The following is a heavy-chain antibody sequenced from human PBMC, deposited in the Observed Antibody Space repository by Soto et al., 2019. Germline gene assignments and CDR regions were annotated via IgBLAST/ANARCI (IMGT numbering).Heavy chain of an antibody. D-gene: IGHD3-10*01. J-gene: IGHJ6*02. CDR2: VYYSRSIT. V-gene: IGHV4-59*08. Sequence: QVQLQESGPGLVKPSETLSLTCTVSGGSISPYYWSWIRQPPGKGLEWIGYVYYSRSITDYNPSLTSRVTLSVDTSKTQFSRKLSSVISAEPAVYYCVRHHEVRGVTIPFRYSGMAVGGQGTTVTVSS. CDR3: VRHHEVRGVTIPFRYSGMAV. CDR1: GGSISPYY.